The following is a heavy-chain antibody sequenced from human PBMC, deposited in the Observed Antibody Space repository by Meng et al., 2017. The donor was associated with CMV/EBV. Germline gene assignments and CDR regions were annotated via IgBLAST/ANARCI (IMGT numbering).Heavy chain of an antibody. CDR1: GFTVSSNY. V-gene: IGHV3-53*01. J-gene: IGHJ6*02. CDR3: ARDRTIFGVRNYYYYGMDV. Sequence: ETLSLTCAASGFTVSSNYMSWVRQAPGKGLEWVSVIYSGGSTYYADSVKGRFTISRDNSKNTLYLQMNSLRAEDTAVYYCARDRTIFGVRNYYYYGMDVWGQGTTVTVSS. CDR2: IYSGGST. D-gene: IGHD3-3*01.